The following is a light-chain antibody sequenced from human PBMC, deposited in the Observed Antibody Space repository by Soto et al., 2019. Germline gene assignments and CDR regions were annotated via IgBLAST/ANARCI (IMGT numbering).Light chain of an antibody. CDR1: SSDVGGYKY. CDR3: SSYKSSNSYV. V-gene: IGLV2-14*03. J-gene: IGLJ1*01. CDR2: DVS. Sequence: QSVLTQPASVSGSPGQSIAISCTGSSSDVGGYKYVSWYQQHPGKAPKLVIYDVSNRPSGVSDRFSGSKSGNTASLTISGLQSEVEADYYCSSYKSSNSYVFGTGTKVTVL.